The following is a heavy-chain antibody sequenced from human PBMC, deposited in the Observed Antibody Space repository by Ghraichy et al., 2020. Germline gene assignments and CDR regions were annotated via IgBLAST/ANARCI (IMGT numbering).Heavy chain of an antibody. CDR3: TRDTPNIPNNY. D-gene: IGHD2-2*02. Sequence: GGSLRLSCAASGFTLRSYSMNWVRQAPGKGLEWISYISDSGASIHYADSVKGRFTLSRDIAQNSLYLQMNSLRDEDTSVYYCTRDTPNIPNNYCGQGTLVTVSS. CDR1: GFTLRSYS. J-gene: IGHJ4*02. CDR2: ISDSGASI. V-gene: IGHV3-48*02.